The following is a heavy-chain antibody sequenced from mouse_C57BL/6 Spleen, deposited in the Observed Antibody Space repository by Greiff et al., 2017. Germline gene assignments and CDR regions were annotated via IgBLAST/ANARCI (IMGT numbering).Heavy chain of an antibody. Sequence: VQLQQSGAELVRPGASVTLSCKASGYTFTDYEMRWVKQTPVHGLEWIGAIDPETGGTAYNQKFKGKAILTADKSSSTAYMELRSLTSEDSAVYYCTRWDWLWGQGTTLTVSS. J-gene: IGHJ2*01. CDR2: IDPETGGT. CDR1: GYTFTDYE. D-gene: IGHD4-1*01. V-gene: IGHV1-15*01. CDR3: TRWDWL.